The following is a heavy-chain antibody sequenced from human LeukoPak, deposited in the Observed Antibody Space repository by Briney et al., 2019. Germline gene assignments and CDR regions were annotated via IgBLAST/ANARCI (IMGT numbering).Heavy chain of an antibody. Sequence: GGSLRLSCAASGFTFSSYSMNWVRQAPGKGLEWVSSISSSSSYIYYADSVKGRFTISRDNAKNSLYLQMNSLRAEDTAVYYCARVVPRWDAFDIWGQGTMVTVSS. CDR1: GFTFSSYS. CDR3: ARVVPRWDAFDI. J-gene: IGHJ3*02. V-gene: IGHV3-21*01. CDR2: ISSSSSYI. D-gene: IGHD4-23*01.